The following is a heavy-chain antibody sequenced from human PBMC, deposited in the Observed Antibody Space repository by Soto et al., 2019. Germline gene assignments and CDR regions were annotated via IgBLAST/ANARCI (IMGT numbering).Heavy chain of an antibody. D-gene: IGHD2-8*02. CDR1: GGSISRYY. CDR2: MHYSGNT. J-gene: IGHJ4*02. Sequence: QVQLQESGPGLVKPSETLSLTCSVSGGSISRYYCSWVRQPPGKGLEWIGHMHYSGNTRYNPSLKSRATVSLDPSKNQCSLKLSSVTAADTAVYYCATSTGWPGFDFWGQGTLATVSS. CDR3: ATSTGWPGFDF. V-gene: IGHV4-59*08.